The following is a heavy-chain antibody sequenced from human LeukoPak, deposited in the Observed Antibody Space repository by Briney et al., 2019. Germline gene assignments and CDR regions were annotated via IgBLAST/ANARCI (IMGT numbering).Heavy chain of an antibody. D-gene: IGHD2-2*01. CDR3: ARPRRVVRGARNWFDP. J-gene: IGHJ5*02. Sequence: SETLCLTCAVSGGSISSSSSYWGCIRQPPGKGLEWIVSIYYSGSTYYNPSRKGRVTISVDTSKNRFSLKLSSVTAADTAVYYCARPRRVVRGARNWFDPWGQGTLVTVSS. V-gene: IGHV4-39*01. CDR1: GGSISSSSSY. CDR2: IYYSGST.